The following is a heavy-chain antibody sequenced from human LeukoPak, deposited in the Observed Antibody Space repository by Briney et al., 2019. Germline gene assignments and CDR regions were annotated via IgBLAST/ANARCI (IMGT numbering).Heavy chain of an antibody. CDR1: GGSISSYY. Sequence: PSETLSLTCTVSGGSISSYYWSWIRQPAGKGLEWIGRIYTSGSTNYNPSLKSRVTMSVDTSKNQFSLKLSSVTAADTAVYYCARAPGIAVAGDDAFDIWGQGTMVTVSS. CDR2: IYTSGST. D-gene: IGHD6-19*01. V-gene: IGHV4-4*07. J-gene: IGHJ3*02. CDR3: ARAPGIAVAGDDAFDI.